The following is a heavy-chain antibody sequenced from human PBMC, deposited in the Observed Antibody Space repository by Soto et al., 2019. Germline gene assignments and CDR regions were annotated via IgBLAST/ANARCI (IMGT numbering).Heavy chain of an antibody. CDR3: ARELRGIAESNYYYYYGMDV. Sequence: ASVTGSCKASGYTYTIYDIDLVRQATGQGLEWMGWMNPNSGNTGYAQKFQGRVTMTRNTSISTAYMELSSLRSEDTAVYYCARELRGIAESNYYYYYGMDVWGQGTTVTVS. D-gene: IGHD6-13*01. CDR1: GYTYTIYD. J-gene: IGHJ6*02. CDR2: MNPNSGNT. V-gene: IGHV1-8*01.